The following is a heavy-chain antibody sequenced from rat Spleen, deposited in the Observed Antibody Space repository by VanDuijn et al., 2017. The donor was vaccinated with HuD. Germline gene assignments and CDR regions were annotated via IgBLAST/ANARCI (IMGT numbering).Heavy chain of an antibody. V-gene: IGHV2-1*01. D-gene: IGHD1-9*01. CDR3: ARDRTYYGYSPFAY. Sequence: QVQLKESGPGLVQPSQTLSLICTVSGFSLISNSVHWVRQPPGKGLEWMGGIWGDGSTDYNSVLKSRLTINRDTSKSQVYLKMNSLQTEDTATYYCARDRTYYGYSPFAYWGQGTLVTVSS. CDR2: IWGDGST. J-gene: IGHJ3*01. CDR1: GFSLISNS.